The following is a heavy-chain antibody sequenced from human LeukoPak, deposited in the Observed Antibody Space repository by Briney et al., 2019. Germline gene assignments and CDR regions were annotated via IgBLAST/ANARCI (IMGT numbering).Heavy chain of an antibody. J-gene: IGHJ4*02. V-gene: IGHV3-64*01. CDR1: GFTFSSYA. D-gene: IGHD3-10*01. CDR3: ARESTMVRGGIDY. CDR2: ISSNGGST. Sequence: GGSLRLSCAASGFTFSSYAMHWVRQAPGKGLEYVSAISSNGGSTYYANSVKGRFTISRDNSKNTLYLQMGSLRAEDMAVYYCARESTMVRGGIDYWGQGTLVTVSS.